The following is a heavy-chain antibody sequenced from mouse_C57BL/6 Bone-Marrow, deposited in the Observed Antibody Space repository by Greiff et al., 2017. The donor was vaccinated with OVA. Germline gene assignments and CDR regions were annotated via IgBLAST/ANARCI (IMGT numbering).Heavy chain of an antibody. V-gene: IGHV5-17*01. CDR2: ISSGSSTI. Sequence: EVHLVESGGGLVKPGGSLKLSCAASGFTFSDYGMHWVRQAPEKGLEWVAYISSGSSTIYYADTVKGRFTISRDNAKNTLFLQMTSLRSEDTAMYYCARRDDYDLFAYWVQGTLVTVSA. CDR1: GFTFSDYG. J-gene: IGHJ3*01. D-gene: IGHD2-4*01. CDR3: ARRDDYDLFAY.